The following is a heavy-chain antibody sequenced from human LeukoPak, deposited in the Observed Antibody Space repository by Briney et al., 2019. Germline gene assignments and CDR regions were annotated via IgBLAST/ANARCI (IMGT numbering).Heavy chain of an antibody. CDR3: ARGGHIAAAGMGY. D-gene: IGHD6-13*01. J-gene: IGHJ4*02. CDR2: IYYSGST. Sequence: SETLSLTCTISGGSISSYYWSWIRQPPGKGLEWIGYIYYSGSTNYNPSLKSRVTISVDTSKNQFSLKLSSVTAADTAVYYCARGGHIAAAGMGYWGQGTLVTVSS. CDR1: GGSISSYY. V-gene: IGHV4-59*01.